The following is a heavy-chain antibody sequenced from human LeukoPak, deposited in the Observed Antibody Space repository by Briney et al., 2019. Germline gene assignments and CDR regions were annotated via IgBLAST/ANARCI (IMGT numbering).Heavy chain of an antibody. D-gene: IGHD3-3*01. CDR2: IYYSGST. J-gene: IGHJ6*03. V-gene: IGHV4-39*07. CDR3: ARDRSFLGDDFWSGYTDYYYYYMDV. Sequence: SSETLSLTCTVSGGSISSSSYYWGWIRQPPGKGLEWIGSIYYSGSTYYNPSLKSRVTISVDTSKNQFSLKLSSVTAADTAVYYCARDRSFLGDDFWSGYTDYYYYYMDVWGKGTTVTVSS. CDR1: GGSISSSSYY.